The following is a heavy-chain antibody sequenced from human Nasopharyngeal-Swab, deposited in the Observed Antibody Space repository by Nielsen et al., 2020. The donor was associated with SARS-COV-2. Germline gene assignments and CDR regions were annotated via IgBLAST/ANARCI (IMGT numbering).Heavy chain of an antibody. J-gene: IGHJ4*02. Sequence: GESLMISCAASGFTFSSYAMSWVRQAPGKGLEWVSSISGSGDSTYYADSVKGRFTISRDYSKNTLYLQMNSLRAEDAAVYYCAKGFTGYRSGSYADYWGQGTLVTVSS. CDR3: AKGFTGYRSGSYADY. D-gene: IGHD3-16*01. CDR1: GFTFSSYA. CDR2: ISGSGDST. V-gene: IGHV3-23*01.